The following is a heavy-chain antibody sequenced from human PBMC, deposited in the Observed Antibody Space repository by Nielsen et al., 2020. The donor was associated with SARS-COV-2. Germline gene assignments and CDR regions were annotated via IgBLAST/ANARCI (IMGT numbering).Heavy chain of an antibody. CDR3: ATVLAVAGTYPGAFDI. J-gene: IGHJ3*02. D-gene: IGHD6-19*01. Sequence: ASVKVSCKASGYTFTSYYMHWVRQAPGQGLEWMGIINPSGGSTSYAQKFQGRVTMTRDTSTSTVYMELSSLRSEDTAVYYCATVLAVAGTYPGAFDIWGQGTMVTVSS. CDR1: GYTFTSYY. CDR2: INPSGGST. V-gene: IGHV1-46*01.